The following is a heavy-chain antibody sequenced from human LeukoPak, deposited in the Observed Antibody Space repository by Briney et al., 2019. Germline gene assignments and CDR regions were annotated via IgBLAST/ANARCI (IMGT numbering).Heavy chain of an antibody. CDR3: ARVSCSGGNCYFDY. J-gene: IGHJ4*02. CDR1: GGSISSYY. D-gene: IGHD2-15*01. Sequence: SETLSLTCTVSGGSISSYYWSWIRQLPGKGLEWIGYIYHSGSTNYNPSLKSRVAQSVDTSKSQFSLKLRSVTAADTAVYYCARVSCSGGNCYFDYWGQGTLVTVSS. CDR2: IYHSGST. V-gene: IGHV4-59*01.